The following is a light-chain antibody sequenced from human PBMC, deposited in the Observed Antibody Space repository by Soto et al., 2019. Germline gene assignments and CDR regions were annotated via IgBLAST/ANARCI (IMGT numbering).Light chain of an antibody. Sequence: QSALTQPASVSGSPGQSITISCTGTSSDVGGYNYVSWYQQHPGKAPKLMIYDISNRPSGVSNRFSGSKSGNTASLPISGLQAEDEADYSCSSYTSSITRVFGAGTKLTVL. CDR3: SSYTSSITRV. J-gene: IGLJ2*01. CDR1: SSDVGGYNY. CDR2: DIS. V-gene: IGLV2-14*01.